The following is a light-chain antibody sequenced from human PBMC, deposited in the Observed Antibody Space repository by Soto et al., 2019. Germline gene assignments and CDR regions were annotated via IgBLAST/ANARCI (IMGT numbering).Light chain of an antibody. V-gene: IGLV2-14*03. J-gene: IGLJ1*01. CDR2: DVS. CDR3: NSYTGSSTPYV. CDR1: SSDVGSYNY. Sequence: QSALTQPASVSGSPGQSITISCTGTSSDVGSYNYVSWYQQHPGKAPKLMIYDVSNRPPGVSNRFSGSKSGNTASLTISGLQAEDEADYYCNSYTGSSTPYVFGTGTKVTVL.